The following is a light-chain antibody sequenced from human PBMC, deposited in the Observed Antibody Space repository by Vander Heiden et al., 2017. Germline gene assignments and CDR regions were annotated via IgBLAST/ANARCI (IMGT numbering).Light chain of an antibody. Sequence: QSVLTQPPSVSGAPGQRVTISCTGSSSNIGAGYDVHWYQQLPGTAPKLLIYGNSNRPSRVPDRFSGSKSGTSASLAITGLQAEDEADYYCQSYDSSLSGSDVFGTGTKVTGL. CDR1: SSNIGAGYD. CDR2: GNS. J-gene: IGLJ1*01. CDR3: QSYDSSLSGSDV. V-gene: IGLV1-40*01.